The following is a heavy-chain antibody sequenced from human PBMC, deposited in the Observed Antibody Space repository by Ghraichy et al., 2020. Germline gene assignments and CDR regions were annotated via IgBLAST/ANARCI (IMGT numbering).Heavy chain of an antibody. CDR3: ARWAMVSFSYVDI. D-gene: IGHD5-18*01. J-gene: IGHJ3*02. CDR1: GFTVSSNY. Sequence: GGSLRLSCAASGFTVSSNYMSWVRQAPGKGLEWVSVIYSGGSTYYADSVKGRFTISRDNSKNTLYLQMNSLRAEDTAVYYCARWAMVSFSYVDIWGQGTMVTVSS. V-gene: IGHV3-66*01. CDR2: IYSGGST.